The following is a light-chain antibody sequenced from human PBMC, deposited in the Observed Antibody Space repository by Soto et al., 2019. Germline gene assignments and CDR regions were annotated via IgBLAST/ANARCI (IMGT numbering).Light chain of an antibody. Sequence: EVVMTQSPATLSVSPGERATLSCRASQSVNTNLAWYQQKPGEAPRVLIYAASTWATDVPDRFSGSGSGTDFTLTLSRLQSQDFVLYYSQEYNDWPRGTLGQGTKV. CDR2: AAS. V-gene: IGKV3-15*01. J-gene: IGKJ1*01. CDR1: QSVNTN. CDR3: QEYNDWPRGT.